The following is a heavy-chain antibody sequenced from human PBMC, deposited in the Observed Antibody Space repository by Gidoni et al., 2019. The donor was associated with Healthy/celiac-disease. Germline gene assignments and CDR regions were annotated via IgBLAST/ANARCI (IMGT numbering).Heavy chain of an antibody. Sequence: EVQLVESGGGLVKPGGSLRLSCAASGFTFSNAWMSWVRQAPGKGLEWVGRIKSKTDGGTTDYAAPVKGRFTISRDDSKNTLYLQMNSLKTEDTAVYYCTTDLAAAGPHDSDYWGQGTLVTVSS. CDR3: TTDLAAAGPHDSDY. V-gene: IGHV3-15*01. D-gene: IGHD6-13*01. CDR1: GFTFSNAW. CDR2: IKSKTDGGTT. J-gene: IGHJ4*02.